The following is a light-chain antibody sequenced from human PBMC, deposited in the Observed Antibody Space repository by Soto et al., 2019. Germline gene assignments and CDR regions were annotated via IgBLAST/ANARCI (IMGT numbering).Light chain of an antibody. J-gene: IGKJ5*01. V-gene: IGKV3-20*01. CDR1: QSVSSSY. Sequence: EIVLTQSPGTLSLSPGERATLSCRASQSVSSSYLAWYQQKPGQAPRLLIYGASSRATGIPDRFSGSGSGTDFTLTISRLEPEDFAVYYFQQYGSTFGQGTRLEIK. CDR3: QQYGST. CDR2: GAS.